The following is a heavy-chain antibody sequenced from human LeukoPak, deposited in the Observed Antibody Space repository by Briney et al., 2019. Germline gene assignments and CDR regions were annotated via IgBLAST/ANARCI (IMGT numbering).Heavy chain of an antibody. V-gene: IGHV4-59*01. CDR1: GGSISSYY. CDR3: ASSRAAYYVDY. J-gene: IGHJ4*02. Sequence: SETLSLTCAVYGGSISSYYWSWIRQPPGKGLEWIGYIYYSGSTNYNPSLKSRVTISVDTSKNQFSLKLSSVTAADTAVYYCASSRAAYYVDYWGQGTLVTVSS. D-gene: IGHD3-10*01. CDR2: IYYSGST.